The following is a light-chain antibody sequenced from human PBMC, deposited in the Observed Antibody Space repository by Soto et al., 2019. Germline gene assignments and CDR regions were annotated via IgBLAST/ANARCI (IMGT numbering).Light chain of an antibody. J-gene: IGKJ2*01. CDR3: QPYNNWPPYT. V-gene: IGKV3-15*01. CDR1: QSDSSN. CDR2: GAS. Sequence: EIVMTQSPATLSVSPGERATLSCSASQSDSSNLAWYQQKPGQAPRLLIYGASTRATGIPARFSGSGSGTEFTLTISSLQSADFAVYYCQPYNNWPPYTFGQGTKLEIK.